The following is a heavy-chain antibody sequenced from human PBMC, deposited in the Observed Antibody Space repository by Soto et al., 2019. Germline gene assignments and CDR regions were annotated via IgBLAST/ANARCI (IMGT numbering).Heavy chain of an antibody. CDR2: IYYSGTT. Sequence: SETLSLTCTVSGDSITSNSYFWAWIRQPPGKGLEWIGSIYYSGTTYYNPSLKSRVTISVDRSNNQFSLKLRSVTAADTAVYNCAALYPRIVVVVLPIPSWGQGTLVTVSS. CDR3: AALYPRIVVVVLPIPS. V-gene: IGHV4-39*01. CDR1: GDSITSNSYF. D-gene: IGHD2-15*01. J-gene: IGHJ4*02.